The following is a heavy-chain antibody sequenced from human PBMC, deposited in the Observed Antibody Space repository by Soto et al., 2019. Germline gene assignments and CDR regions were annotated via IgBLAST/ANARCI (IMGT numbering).Heavy chain of an antibody. J-gene: IGHJ6*02. CDR3: ARDVWETTSRYYGLDL. D-gene: IGHD1-26*01. CDR2: ISGSGGTT. CDR1: GFTFSSYA. Sequence: XGFRSLSCAAAGFTFSSYALTWVRQAPGKRLEWVSGISGSGGTTSYTDSVKGRFTISRDNSKKTLFLEMKSLGVEDTAVYFCARDVWETTSRYYGLDLWGLGNTVTVLL. V-gene: IGHV3-23*01.